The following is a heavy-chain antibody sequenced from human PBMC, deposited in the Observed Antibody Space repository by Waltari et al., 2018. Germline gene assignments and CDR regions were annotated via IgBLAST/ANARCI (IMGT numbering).Heavy chain of an antibody. D-gene: IGHD3-9*01. J-gene: IGHJ4*02. CDR2: INPDGRET. CDR3: GRGSNDWIGLDY. V-gene: IGHV3-74*01. Sequence: EVQLVESGGGLVQPGGSLRLSCAPSGFTFRNYWMHWVRQAPGKGLLCVSRINPDGRETNYAVSVKGRFTISRDNAKNTLYLQMNSLRGEDTAVYYCGRGSNDWIGLDYWGQGALVTVSS. CDR1: GFTFRNYW.